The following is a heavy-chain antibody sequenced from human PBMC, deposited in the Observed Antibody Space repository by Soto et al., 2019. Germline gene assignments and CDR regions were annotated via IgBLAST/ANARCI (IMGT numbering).Heavy chain of an antibody. Sequence: SETLSLTCTVSGDSIISSDFYWGWVRQPPGKGLEWIGSIFYLGSSYYNPSLKSRVTMSVDTSKNQFSLRLRSVTAADTALYFCARHSLALRKNNWFDPWGQGIMVTVAS. V-gene: IGHV4-39*01. CDR1: GDSIISSDFY. D-gene: IGHD3-3*02. CDR3: ARHSLALRKNNWFDP. CDR2: IFYLGSS. J-gene: IGHJ5*02.